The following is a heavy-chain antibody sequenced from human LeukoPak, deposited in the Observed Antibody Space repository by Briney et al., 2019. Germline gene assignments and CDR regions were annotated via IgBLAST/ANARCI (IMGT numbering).Heavy chain of an antibody. CDR1: GGSFSGYY. Sequence: SETLSLTCAVYGGSFSGYYWSWIRQPPGKGLEWIGEINHSGSTNYNPSLKSRVTISVDTSKNQFSLKLSSVTAADTAVYYCARDGDCYDILTGYHHDAFDIWGQGTMVTVSS. D-gene: IGHD3-9*01. J-gene: IGHJ3*02. CDR3: ARDGDCYDILTGYHHDAFDI. V-gene: IGHV4-34*01. CDR2: INHSGST.